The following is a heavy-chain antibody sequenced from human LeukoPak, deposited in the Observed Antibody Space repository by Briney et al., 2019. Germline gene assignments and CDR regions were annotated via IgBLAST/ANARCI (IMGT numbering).Heavy chain of an antibody. V-gene: IGHV3-7*04. CDR1: GFTFSGSW. Sequence: SGGPLRLSCAAPGFTFSGSWMTWVRQAPGKGLEWVANIKQDGSEKYYVDSVKGRFTISKDNAKNSLYLQMNSLRADDTAVYYCARDRWAADGHGDYYYYGMDVWGQGTTVTVSS. D-gene: IGHD6-13*01. CDR2: IKQDGSEK. CDR3: ARDRWAADGHGDYYYYGMDV. J-gene: IGHJ6*02.